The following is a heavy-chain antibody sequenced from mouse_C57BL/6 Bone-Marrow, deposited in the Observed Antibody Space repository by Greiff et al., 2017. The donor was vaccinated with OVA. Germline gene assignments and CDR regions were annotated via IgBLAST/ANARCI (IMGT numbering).Heavy chain of an antibody. CDR1: GFTFSSYG. J-gene: IGHJ2*01. D-gene: IGHD1-1*01. V-gene: IGHV5-6*02. CDR2: ISSGGSYT. Sequence: EVNVVESGGDLVKPGGSLKLSCAASGFTFSSYGMSWVRQTPDQRLEWVATISSGGSYTYYPDRFKGRFTISRDNATNTMYPHMSSLKSDDTAMYYCAGREAITTTGTFDYGGQGTTLTVSS. CDR3: AGREAITTTGTFDY.